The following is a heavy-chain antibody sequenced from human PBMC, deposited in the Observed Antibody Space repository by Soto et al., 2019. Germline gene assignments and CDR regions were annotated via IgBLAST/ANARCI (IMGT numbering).Heavy chain of an antibody. Sequence: QVQLMQSGAEVKKPGASVKVSCKASGNTFTNYYIHWVRQAPGQGLEWMGTINPSGGHTTYSQNCLGSVTMPRDTSTSTLYMELTSLTSDDTAVYYCARGGHVVVVTAAFDYWGQGTLVTVSS. CDR2: INPSGGHT. CDR3: ARGGHVVVVTAAFDY. D-gene: IGHD2-21*02. J-gene: IGHJ4*02. CDR1: GNTFTNYY. V-gene: IGHV1-46*01.